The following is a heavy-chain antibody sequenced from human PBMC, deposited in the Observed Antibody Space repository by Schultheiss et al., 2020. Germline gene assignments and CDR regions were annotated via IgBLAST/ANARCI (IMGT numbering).Heavy chain of an antibody. J-gene: IGHJ4*02. V-gene: IGHV3-30-3*01. Sequence: SLILSCAASGFTFSNAWMNWVRQAPGKGLEWVAVISYDGSNKYYADSVKGRFTISRDNSKNTLYLQMNSLRAEDTAVYYCARVGGFDYWGQGTLVTVSS. CDR3: ARVGGFDY. CDR2: ISYDGSNK. CDR1: GFTFSNAW.